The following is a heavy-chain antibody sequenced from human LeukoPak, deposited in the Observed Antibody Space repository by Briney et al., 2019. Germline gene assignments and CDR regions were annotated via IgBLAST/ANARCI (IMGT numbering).Heavy chain of an antibody. V-gene: IGHV3-74*01. Sequence: GGSLRLSCAASGNYWMHWVRQAPGKGLVWVSHINSDGSWTSYADSVKGRFTISKDNAKNTVYLQMNSLRAEDTAVYYCARKTGTTGEAFDYWGQGTLVTVSS. J-gene: IGHJ4*02. CDR1: GNYW. CDR3: ARKTGTTGEAFDY. CDR2: INSDGSWT. D-gene: IGHD1-1*01.